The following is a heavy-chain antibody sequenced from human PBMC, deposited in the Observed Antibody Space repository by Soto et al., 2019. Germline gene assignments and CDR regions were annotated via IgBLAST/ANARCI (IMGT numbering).Heavy chain of an antibody. CDR2: ISYDGSNK. D-gene: IGHD2-15*01. V-gene: IGHV3-30*18. CDR1: GFTFSSYG. J-gene: IGHJ4*02. CDR3: AKRVTPDDFDY. Sequence: GGSLRLSCAASGFTFSSYGMHWVRQAPGKGLEWVAVISYDGSNKYYADSVKGRFTISRDNSKNTLYLQMNSLRAEDTAVYYCAKRVTPDDFDYWGQGTLVTVSS.